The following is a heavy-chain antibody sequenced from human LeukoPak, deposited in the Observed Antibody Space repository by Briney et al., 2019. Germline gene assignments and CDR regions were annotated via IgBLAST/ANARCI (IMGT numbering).Heavy chain of an antibody. D-gene: IGHD5-24*01. Sequence: PETLSLTCTVSGGSISSYYWSWIRQPPGKGLEWIGYIYYSGSTNYNPSLKSRVTISVDTSMNQFSLKLSSVTAADTAVYYCAKDLGTRDGFDYWGQGTLVTVSS. V-gene: IGHV4-59*01. CDR3: AKDLGTRDGFDY. CDR2: IYYSGST. CDR1: GGSISSYY. J-gene: IGHJ4*02.